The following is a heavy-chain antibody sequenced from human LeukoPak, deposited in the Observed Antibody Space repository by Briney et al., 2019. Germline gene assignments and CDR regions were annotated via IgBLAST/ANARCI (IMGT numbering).Heavy chain of an antibody. CDR3: AKDIAQGYTFGSIEQDY. Sequence: GRSLRLSCAASGVTFSRYAMSWVRQAPGKGLEWVSAISESGTGTYYADSVKGRFTISRDNSKNTLSLQMNSLRAEDTAVYYCAKDIAQGYTFGSIEQDYWGQGTLVTVSS. J-gene: IGHJ4*02. CDR1: GVTFSRYA. CDR2: ISESGTGT. V-gene: IGHV3-23*01. D-gene: IGHD5-18*01.